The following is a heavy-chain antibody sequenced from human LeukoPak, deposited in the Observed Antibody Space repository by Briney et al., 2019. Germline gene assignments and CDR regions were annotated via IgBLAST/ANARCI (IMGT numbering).Heavy chain of an antibody. CDR2: INHSGST. D-gene: IGHD2-15*01. J-gene: IGHJ4*02. V-gene: IGHV4-34*01. CDR3: ARVVYCSGGSCYPTFDY. CDR1: GGSFSGYY. Sequence: SETLSLTCAVYGGSFSGYYWSWIRQPPGKGLEWIGEINHSGSTNYNPSLKSRVTISVDTSKNQFSLKLSSVTAADTAVYYCARVVYCSGGSCYPTFDYWGQGTLVTVSS.